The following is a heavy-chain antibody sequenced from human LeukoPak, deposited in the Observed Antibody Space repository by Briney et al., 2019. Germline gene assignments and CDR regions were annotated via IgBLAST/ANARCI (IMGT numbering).Heavy chain of an antibody. Sequence: GGSLRLSCAASGFTYAMNWVRQASGKGLEWVSVIYSGGSTYYADSVKGRFTISRDNSKNTLYLQMNSLRAEDTAVYYCARDAITFVMDVWGQGTTVTVSS. CDR3: ARDAITFVMDV. J-gene: IGHJ6*02. CDR1: GFTYA. D-gene: IGHD3-16*01. CDR2: IYSGGST. V-gene: IGHV3-53*01.